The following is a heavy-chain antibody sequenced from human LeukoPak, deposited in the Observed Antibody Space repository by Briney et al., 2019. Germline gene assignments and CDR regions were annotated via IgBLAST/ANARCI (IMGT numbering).Heavy chain of an antibody. CDR1: GGTFSSYA. Sequence: ASVKVSCKASGGTFSSYAVSWVRQAPGQGLEWMGGIIPIFGTANYAQKFQGRVTITADESTSTAYMELSSLRSEDTAVYYCARAFFGVVIRFPPEASEDRGYFDYWGQGTLVTVSS. J-gene: IGHJ4*02. D-gene: IGHD3-3*01. CDR2: IIPIFGTA. CDR3: ARAFFGVVIRFPPEASEDRGYFDY. V-gene: IGHV1-69*13.